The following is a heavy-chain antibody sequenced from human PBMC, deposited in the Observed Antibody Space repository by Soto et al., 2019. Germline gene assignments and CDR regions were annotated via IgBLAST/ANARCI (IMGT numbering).Heavy chain of an antibody. CDR3: AREKVGTTFFDN. V-gene: IGHV4-38-2*02. D-gene: IGHD1-1*01. CDR1: GFAISRGYY. Sequence: SDTLSLTCSVSGFAISRGYYWSWVRQPPGKGLEWLGSIYPSVSSYHNPSLATRLRLSIDTSKNQVTLNLTSVTAADTALYFCAREKVGTTFFDNWGQGIQVTSPQ. J-gene: IGHJ4*02. CDR2: IYPSVSS.